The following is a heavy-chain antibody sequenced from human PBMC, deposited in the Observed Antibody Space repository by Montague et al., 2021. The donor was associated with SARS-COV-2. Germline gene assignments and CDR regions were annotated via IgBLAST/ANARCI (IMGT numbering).Heavy chain of an antibody. Sequence: TLSLTCAVHGTSFSGYYWNWIRQPPGKGLEWIGEINHGGSTTXSPSLKSRLTISADTSKNQFSLKLTSVAAADTAVYYCARLRDGVVPSPILGVGPYYAYYYMDVWGRGTTVTVSS. CDR1: GTSFSGYY. V-gene: IGHV4-34*01. CDR2: INHGGST. D-gene: IGHD3-10*01. CDR3: ARLRDGVVPSPILGVGPYYAYYYMDV. J-gene: IGHJ6*03.